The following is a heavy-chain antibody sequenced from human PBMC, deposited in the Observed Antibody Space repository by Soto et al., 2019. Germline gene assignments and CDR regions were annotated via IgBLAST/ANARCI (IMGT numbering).Heavy chain of an antibody. J-gene: IGHJ4*02. CDR2: IIPIFGTA. Sequence: SVKVSCKASGGTFSSYAISWVRQAPGQGLEWMGGIIPIFGTANYAQKFQGRVTITADESTSTAYMELSSLRSEDTAVYYCARDMGYDFWSGHSERRDYFDYWGQGTLVTVS. CDR1: GGTFSSYA. D-gene: IGHD3-3*01. CDR3: ARDMGYDFWSGHSERRDYFDY. V-gene: IGHV1-69*13.